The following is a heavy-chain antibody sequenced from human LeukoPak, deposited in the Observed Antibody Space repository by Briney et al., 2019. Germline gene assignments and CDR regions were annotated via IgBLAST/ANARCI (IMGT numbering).Heavy chain of an antibody. D-gene: IGHD2-2*01. J-gene: IGHJ4*02. CDR1: GFTFSSYG. V-gene: IGHV3-33*01. Sequence: GGSLRLSCAASGFTFSSYGMSWVRQAPGKGLEWVAYIWYDGSNKYYADSVKGRFTISRDSSKNTLYLQMNRLRAEDTAVYYCARDYCTTTTCYDYWGQGALVTVSS. CDR2: IWYDGSNK. CDR3: ARDYCTTTTCYDY.